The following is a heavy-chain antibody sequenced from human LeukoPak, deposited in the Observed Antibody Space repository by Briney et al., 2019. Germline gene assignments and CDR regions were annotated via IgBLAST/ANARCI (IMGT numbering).Heavy chain of an antibody. D-gene: IGHD3-3*01. CDR1: GFTFSSYS. J-gene: IGHJ6*02. Sequence: GGSLRLSCAASGFTFSSYSMNWVRQAPGKGLEWVSSISSSSSYIYYADSVKGRFTISRDNAKNSLYLQMNSLRAEDTAVYYCARERWSLYSNDYYYYGLDVWGQGTTVTVSS. CDR2: ISSSSSYI. V-gene: IGHV3-21*01. CDR3: ARERWSLYSNDYYYYGLDV.